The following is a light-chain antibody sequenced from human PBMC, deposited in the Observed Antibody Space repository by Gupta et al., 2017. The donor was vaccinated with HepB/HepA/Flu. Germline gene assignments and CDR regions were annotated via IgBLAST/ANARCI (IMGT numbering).Light chain of an antibody. CDR2: SNN. J-gene: IGLJ1*01. V-gene: IGLV1-44*01. CDR3: AAWDDSLNGPNYV. Sequence: QSVLTQPPSASGTPGQRVTISCSGSSSNIGSNTVNWYQQLPGTAPKLRIYSNNQRPSGVPDLFSGSKSATSASLAIIGLQAEEEADYYGAAWDDSLNGPNYVFGTGTKVTVL. CDR1: SSNIGSNT.